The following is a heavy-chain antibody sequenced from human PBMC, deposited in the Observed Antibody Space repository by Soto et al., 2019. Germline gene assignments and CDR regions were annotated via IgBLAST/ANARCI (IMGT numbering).Heavy chain of an antibody. CDR3: ARARDCSSTSCTYYFDY. CDR1: SGSISSSNW. V-gene: IGHV4-4*02. D-gene: IGHD2-2*01. Sequence: PSETLSLTCAVSSGSISSSNWWRWVRQPPGKGLEWIGEIYHSGSTNYNPSLKSRVTISVDKSKNQFSLKLSPVTAADTAVYYCARARDCSSTSCTYYFDYWGQGTLVTVSS. J-gene: IGHJ4*02. CDR2: IYHSGST.